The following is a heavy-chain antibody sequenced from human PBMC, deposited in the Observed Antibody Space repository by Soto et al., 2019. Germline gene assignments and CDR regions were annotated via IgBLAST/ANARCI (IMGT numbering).Heavy chain of an antibody. CDR1: GSTFSDYA. CDR3: ARSTGGY. CDR2: INSNGGGT. D-gene: IGHD2-8*02. V-gene: IGHV3-64*01. Sequence: EVQLVESGGGLVQPGGSLRLSCAASGSTFSDYAMHWVRQAPGKGLEYVAAINSNGGGTYYATSVKGRFIISRDNSKTTLYLQMGSLRAEDMAVYYCARSTGGYWGQGTLVTVSS. J-gene: IGHJ4*02.